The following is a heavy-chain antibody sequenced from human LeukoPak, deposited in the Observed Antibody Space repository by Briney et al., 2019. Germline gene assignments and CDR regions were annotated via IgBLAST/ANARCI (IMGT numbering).Heavy chain of an antibody. J-gene: IGHJ4*02. CDR2: ITGSGSTT. CDR1: GFSITSYA. Sequence: GGSLRLSCAASGFSITSYAMSWVRRAPGKGLEWVSAITGSGSTTYYADSMKGRFTISRDNSKNTLYLQMNGLRAEDTAIYYCAKVGSSGWYRDYWGQGTLVTVSS. V-gene: IGHV3-23*01. D-gene: IGHD6-19*01. CDR3: AKVGSSGWYRDY.